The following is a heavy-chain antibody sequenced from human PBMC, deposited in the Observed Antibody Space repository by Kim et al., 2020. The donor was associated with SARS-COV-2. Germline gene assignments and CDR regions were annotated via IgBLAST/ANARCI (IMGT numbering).Heavy chain of an antibody. CDR1: GGSISSSSYY. J-gene: IGHJ5*02. D-gene: IGHD1-26*01. Sequence: SETLSLTCTVSGGSISSSSYYWGWIRQPPGKGLEWIGSIYYSGSTYYNPSLKSRVTISVDTSKNQFSLKLSSVTAADTAVYYCARRWIVGAHRGFDPWGQGTLVTVSS. CDR2: IYYSGST. CDR3: ARRWIVGAHRGFDP. V-gene: IGHV4-39*01.